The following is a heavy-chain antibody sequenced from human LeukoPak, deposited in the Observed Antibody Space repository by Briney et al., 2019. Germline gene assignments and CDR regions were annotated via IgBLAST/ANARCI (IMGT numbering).Heavy chain of an antibody. J-gene: IGHJ6*02. CDR3: AGVGSYYDMDV. Sequence: GGSLRLSCAASGFTFSSYDIHWVRQAPGKGLAWVTFISYDGSNKYYADSVKGRFTVSRDIFQNTLYLQMNNLRAEDTAVYYCAGVGSYYDMDVWGQGTTVTVSS. CDR2: ISYDGSNK. D-gene: IGHD3-10*01. CDR1: GFTFSSYD. V-gene: IGHV3-30*03.